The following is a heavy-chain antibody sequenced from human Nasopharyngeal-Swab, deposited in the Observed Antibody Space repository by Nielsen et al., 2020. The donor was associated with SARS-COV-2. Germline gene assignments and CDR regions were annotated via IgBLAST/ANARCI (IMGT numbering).Heavy chain of an antibody. Sequence: GGSLRLSCAASGFTFSSYAMTWIRQAPGKGLEWVSGVSGCGGTTKYADSVKGRFTISRDNSKNKLYLQMHSLRAEDTAVYYCAKDRYCSGGACYFNGFDYWGQGTLVTVSS. CDR2: VSGCGGTT. V-gene: IGHV3-23*01. CDR1: GFTFSSYA. D-gene: IGHD2-15*01. CDR3: AKDRYCSGGACYFNGFDY. J-gene: IGHJ4*02.